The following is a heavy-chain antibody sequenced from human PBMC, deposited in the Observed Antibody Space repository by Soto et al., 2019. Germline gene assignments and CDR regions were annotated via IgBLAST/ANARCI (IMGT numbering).Heavy chain of an antibody. CDR2: VTGGGGDT. J-gene: IGHJ4*02. CDR1: GFIFNNYA. Sequence: EAQLLESGGGLVQPGGSLRLSCAASGFIFNNYAMSWVRQVPGKGLEWFSAVTGGGGDTYYADSVKGRFTISRDNSDNPLYLQMNSLRAEDTAVYYCAKGSAASRPYYFDYWGQGTLVTVSS. D-gene: IGHD2-2*01. CDR3: AKGSAASRPYYFDY. V-gene: IGHV3-23*01.